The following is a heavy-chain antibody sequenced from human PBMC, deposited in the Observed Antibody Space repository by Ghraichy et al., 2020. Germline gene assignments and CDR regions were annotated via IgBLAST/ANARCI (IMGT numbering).Heavy chain of an antibody. Sequence: SETLSLTCTVSGGSITSSTYYWGWIRQPPGKGLEWIGSIYYSGSTYYNPSLKSRVTISVDTSKNHFSLRLSSVTAADTAVYYCARERGDGDYVVSVILGDYWGQGTLVTVSS. CDR1: GGSITSSTYY. D-gene: IGHD4-17*01. CDR3: ARERGDGDYVVSVILGDY. CDR2: IYYSGST. J-gene: IGHJ4*02. V-gene: IGHV4-39*07.